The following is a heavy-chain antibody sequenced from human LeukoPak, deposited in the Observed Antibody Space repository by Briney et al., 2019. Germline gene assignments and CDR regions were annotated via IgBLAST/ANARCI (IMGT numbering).Heavy chain of an antibody. D-gene: IGHD2-15*01. CDR2: IYYSGST. Sequence: PSETLSLTCTVSGGSISSGDYYWSWIRQPPGKGLEWIGYIYYSGSTYYNPSLKSRVTISVDTSKNQSSLKLSSVTAADTAVYYCARGGGGSSYGMDVWGQGTTVTVSS. CDR1: GGSISSGDYY. CDR3: ARGGGGSSYGMDV. J-gene: IGHJ6*02. V-gene: IGHV4-30-4*01.